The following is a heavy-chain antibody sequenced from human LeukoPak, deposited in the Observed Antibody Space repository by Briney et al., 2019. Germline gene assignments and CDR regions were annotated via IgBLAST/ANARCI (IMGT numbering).Heavy chain of an antibody. CDR3: ARVYFGDCSIDY. J-gene: IGHJ4*02. V-gene: IGHV4-59*08. CDR1: GGSISSYY. CDR2: IYYSGST. Sequence: SETLSLTCTVSGGSISSYYWSWIRQPPGKGLEWIGYIYYSGSTNYNPSLKSRVTISVDTSKNQFSLKLSSVTAADTAVYYCARVYFGDCSIDYWGQGTLVTVSS. D-gene: IGHD2-21*02.